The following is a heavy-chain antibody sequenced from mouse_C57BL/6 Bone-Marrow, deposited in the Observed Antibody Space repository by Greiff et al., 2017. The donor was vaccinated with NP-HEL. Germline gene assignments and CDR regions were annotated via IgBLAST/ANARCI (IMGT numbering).Heavy chain of an antibody. CDR2: IYPGSGST. D-gene: IGHD2-4*01. CDR3: ASSPIYYDFYYAMDY. J-gene: IGHJ4*01. CDR1: GYTFTSYW. V-gene: IGHV1-55*01. Sequence: QVQLKQSGAELVKPGASVKMSCKASGYTFTSYWITWVKQRPGQGLEWIGDIYPGSGSTNYNEKFKSKVTLTVDTSSSTAYMQLSSLTSEDSAVYYCASSPIYYDFYYAMDYWGQGTSVTVSS.